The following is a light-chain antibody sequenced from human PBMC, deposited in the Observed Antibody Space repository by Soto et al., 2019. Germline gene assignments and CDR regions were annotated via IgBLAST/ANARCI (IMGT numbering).Light chain of an antibody. CDR1: ISNVGNST. Sequence: QSVLTQPPSASGTPGQRVTVSCSGSISNVGNSTVNWYQQLPGTAPKLLIYSNNQRPSGVPDRFSGSKSGTSASLAISGLRSEDEADYYCAAWDDSLSANWVFGGGTKLTVL. CDR2: SNN. V-gene: IGLV1-44*01. CDR3: AAWDDSLSANWV. J-gene: IGLJ3*02.